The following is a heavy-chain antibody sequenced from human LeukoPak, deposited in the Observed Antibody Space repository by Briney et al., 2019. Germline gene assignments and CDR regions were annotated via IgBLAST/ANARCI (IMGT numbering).Heavy chain of an antibody. CDR1: GFIFSSNV. D-gene: IGHD3-16*02. CDR3: AKEGAGLSAVYIDY. Sequence: GGSLRLSCAASGFIFSSNVMSWVRQAPGKGLEWVSDISASGDTTYYADSVKGRFTISRDNSKNTLDLQMSSLRVEDTAVYYCAKEGAGLSAVYIDYWGQGTLVTVSS. J-gene: IGHJ4*02. V-gene: IGHV3-23*01. CDR2: ISASGDTT.